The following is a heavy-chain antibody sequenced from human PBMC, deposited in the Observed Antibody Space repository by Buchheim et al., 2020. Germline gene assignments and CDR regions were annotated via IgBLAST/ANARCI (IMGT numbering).Heavy chain of an antibody. CDR1: GFTLSGHA. D-gene: IGHD6-6*01. J-gene: IGHJ4*02. CDR3: TRGSIAARRGYY. Sequence: EVRLLESGGGLVKPGESLRLSCAASGFTLSGHAMNWVRQAPGKGLEWVSSISLDSKYIYYTDSVKGRFTISRDNAKNALYLQMNSLRAEDTAVYYCTRGSIAARRGYYWGQGTL. CDR2: ISLDSKYI. V-gene: IGHV3-21*01.